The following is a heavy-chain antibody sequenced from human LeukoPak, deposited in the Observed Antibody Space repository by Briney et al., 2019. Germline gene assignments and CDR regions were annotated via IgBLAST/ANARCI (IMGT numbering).Heavy chain of an antibody. J-gene: IGHJ5*02. CDR2: INHSGST. V-gene: IGHV4-34*01. CDR3: ARVSGTTVITSNWFDP. Sequence: GSLRLSCAASGFTFSSYEMNWVRQPPGKGLEWIGEINHSGSTNYNPSLKSRVTISVDTSKNQFSLKLSSVTAADTAVYYCARVSGTTVITSNWFDPWGQGTLVTVSS. D-gene: IGHD4-17*01. CDR1: GFTFSSYE.